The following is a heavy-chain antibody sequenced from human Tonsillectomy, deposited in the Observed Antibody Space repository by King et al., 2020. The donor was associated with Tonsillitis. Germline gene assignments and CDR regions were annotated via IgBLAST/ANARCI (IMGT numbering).Heavy chain of an antibody. CDR3: ARVPKGGSGSYQRMTFDY. CDR2: INPNSGGT. CDR1: GYTFTGYY. V-gene: IGHV1-2*02. D-gene: IGHD1-26*01. Sequence: VQLVESGAEVKKPGASVKVSCKASGYTFTGYYMHWVRQAPGQGLEWMGWINPNSGGTNYAQKFQGRVTMTRDTSISTAYMELSRLRSDDTAVYYCARVPKGGSGSYQRMTFDYLGQGTLVTVSS. J-gene: IGHJ4*02.